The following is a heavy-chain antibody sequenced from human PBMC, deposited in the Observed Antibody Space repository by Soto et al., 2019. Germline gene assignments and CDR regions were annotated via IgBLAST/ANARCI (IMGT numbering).Heavy chain of an antibody. J-gene: IGHJ6*02. CDR1: GFTFSSYG. V-gene: IGHV3-33*01. CDR3: ARGVEYSSSSYYYYGMDV. D-gene: IGHD6-6*01. CDR2: IWYDGSNK. Sequence: QVQLVESGGGVVQPGRSLRLSCAASGFTFSSYGMHWVRQAPGKGLEWVAVIWYDGSNKYYADSVKGRFTISRDNSKNTLYLQMNSLRAEDTAVYYCARGVEYSSSSYYYYGMDVWGQGTTVTVSS.